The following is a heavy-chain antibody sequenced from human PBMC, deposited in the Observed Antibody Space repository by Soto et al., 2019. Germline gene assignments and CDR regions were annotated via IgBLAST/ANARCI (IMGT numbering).Heavy chain of an antibody. D-gene: IGHD2-15*01. CDR1: GASISSYY. J-gene: IGHJ6*02. V-gene: IGHV4-59*08. CDR3: ARQMFIGGMDV. CDR2: IYYSGST. Sequence: SETLSLTCTASGASISSYYWSWIRQPPGKGLEWIGYIYYSGSTNYNPSLKSRVTISVDTSKNQFSLRLSSVTAADTAVYHCARQMFIGGMDVWGQGTTVTSP.